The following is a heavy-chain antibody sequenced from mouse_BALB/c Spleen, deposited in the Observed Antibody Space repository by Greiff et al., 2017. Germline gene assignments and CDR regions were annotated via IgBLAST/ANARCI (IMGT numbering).Heavy chain of an antibody. V-gene: IGHV5-17*02. J-gene: IGHJ1*01. CDR1: GFTFSSFG. D-gene: IGHD1-1*01. CDR3: ARKTTVVEDWYFDV. CDR2: ISSGSSTI. Sequence: EVQLVESGGGLVQPGGSRKLSCAASGFTFSSFGMHWVRQAPEKGLEWVAYISSGSSTIYYADTVKGRFTISRDNPKNTLFLQMTSLRSEDTAMYYCARKTTVVEDWYFDVWGAGTTVTVSS.